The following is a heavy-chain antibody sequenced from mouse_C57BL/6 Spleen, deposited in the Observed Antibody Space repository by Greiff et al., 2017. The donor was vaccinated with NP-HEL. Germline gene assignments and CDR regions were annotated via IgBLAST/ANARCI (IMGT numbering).Heavy chain of an antibody. CDR2: IHPSDSDT. J-gene: IGHJ4*01. Sequence: QVQLQQPGAELVKPGASVKVSCKASGYTFTSYWMHWVKQRPGQGLEWIGRIHPSDSDTNYNQKFKGKATLTVDKSSSTAYMQISSLTSEDSAVYYCAIGIYYYAMDYWGQGTSVTVSS. CDR3: AIGIYYYAMDY. CDR1: GYTFTSYW. V-gene: IGHV1-74*01.